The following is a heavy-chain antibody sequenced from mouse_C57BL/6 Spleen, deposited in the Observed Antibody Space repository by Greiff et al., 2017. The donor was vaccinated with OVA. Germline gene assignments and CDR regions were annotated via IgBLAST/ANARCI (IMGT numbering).Heavy chain of an antibody. V-gene: IGHV1-52*01. Sequence: QVQLQQPGAELVRPGSSVKLSCKASGYTFTSYWMHWVKQRPIQGLEWIGNIDPSDSETHYNQKFKDKAILTVDKSSSTAYMQLSSLTSEDSAVYYCAGDGYYVSFAYWGQGTLVTVSA. CDR3: AGDGYYVSFAY. D-gene: IGHD2-3*01. J-gene: IGHJ3*01. CDR2: IDPSDSET. CDR1: GYTFTSYW.